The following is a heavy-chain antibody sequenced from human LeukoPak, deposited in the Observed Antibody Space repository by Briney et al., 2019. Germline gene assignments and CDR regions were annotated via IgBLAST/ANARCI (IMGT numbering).Heavy chain of an antibody. CDR1: GFTFSSYA. Sequence: GGSLRLSCAASGFTFSSYAMSWVRQAPGKGLEWVSAISGSGGSTYYADSVKGRFTISRDNSKNTLYLQMNSLRAEDTAVYYCARSAKSSHSTYSVVVPAVMRGDYYYYYGMDVWGKGTTVTVSS. V-gene: IGHV3-23*01. D-gene: IGHD2-2*01. CDR3: ARSAKSSHSTYSVVVPAVMRGDYYYYYGMDV. CDR2: ISGSGGST. J-gene: IGHJ6*04.